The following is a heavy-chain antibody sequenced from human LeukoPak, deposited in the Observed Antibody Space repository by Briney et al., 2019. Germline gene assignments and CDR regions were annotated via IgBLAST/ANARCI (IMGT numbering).Heavy chain of an antibody. CDR1: GFTFSSYA. D-gene: IGHD2-2*01. V-gene: IGHV3-23*01. Sequence: GGSLRLSCAASGFTFSSYAMSWVRQAPGKGLEWVSTISGSGGNTYYADSVKGRFTISRDNSKNTLYLQMNSLRTEDTALYYCARDTRLGYCRSTSCYASWFDPWGQGTLVTVSS. CDR3: ARDTRLGYCRSTSCYASWFDP. CDR2: ISGSGGNT. J-gene: IGHJ5*02.